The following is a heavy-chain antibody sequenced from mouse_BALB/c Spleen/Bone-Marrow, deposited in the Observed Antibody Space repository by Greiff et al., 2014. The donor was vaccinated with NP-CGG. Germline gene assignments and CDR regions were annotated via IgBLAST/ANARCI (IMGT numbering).Heavy chain of an antibody. V-gene: IGHV2-3*01. CDR3: AKTNRYGYAMDY. CDR2: IWGDGSI. D-gene: IGHD1-1*01. Sequence: KLVESGPGLVAPSQSLSITCTVSGFSLSGYGVSWVRQPSGKGLEWLGVIWGDGSINYHSALISRLSISKDNSRSQVFLELNSLQTDDTAPFYCAKTNRYGYAMDYWGQGTSVTVSS. CDR1: GFSLSGYG. J-gene: IGHJ4*01.